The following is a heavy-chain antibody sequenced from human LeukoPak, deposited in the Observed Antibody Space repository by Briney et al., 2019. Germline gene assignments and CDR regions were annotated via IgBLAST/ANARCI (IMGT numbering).Heavy chain of an antibody. J-gene: IGHJ4*02. CDR1: GYTFTGYY. V-gene: IGHV1-2*02. CDR2: INLNSGGT. Sequence: ASVKVSCKASGYTFTGYYMHWVRQAPGQGLERMGWINLNSGGTNYAQKFQGRVTMTRDTSISTAYMELSRLRSDDTAVYYCARIWGKRITMVRGAPIDYWGQGTLVTVSS. CDR3: ARIWGKRITMVRGAPIDY. D-gene: IGHD3-10*01.